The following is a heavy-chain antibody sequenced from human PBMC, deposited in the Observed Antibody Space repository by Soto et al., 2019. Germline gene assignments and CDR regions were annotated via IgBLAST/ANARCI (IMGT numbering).Heavy chain of an antibody. CDR1: GFTFSVSA. CDR3: ARLAEWEYYDGMDV. CDR2: IRSKADNYAT. Sequence: EVQLVESGGGLVQPGGSLKLSCAVSGFTFSVSAIHWVRQASGKGLEWVGRIRSKADNYATAYGASVKGRFSISRDDSKNTAYLQMNSLNTEDKAVYYCARLAEWEYYDGMDVWGQGTTVSVSS. D-gene: IGHD1-26*01. V-gene: IGHV3-73*02. J-gene: IGHJ6*02.